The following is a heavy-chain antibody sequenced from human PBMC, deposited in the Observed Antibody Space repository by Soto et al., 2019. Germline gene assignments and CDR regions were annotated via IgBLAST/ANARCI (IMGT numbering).Heavy chain of an antibody. CDR3: ARSSGYYPVPGYYYGMDV. J-gene: IGHJ6*02. V-gene: IGHV1-46*01. Sequence: ASVKVSCKASGYTFTSYYMHWVRQAPGQGLEWMGIINPSGGSTSYAQKFQGRVTMTRDTSTSTVYMELSSLRSEDTALYYCARSSGYYPVPGYYYGMDVWGQGTTVTVSS. D-gene: IGHD3-3*01. CDR1: GYTFTSYY. CDR2: INPSGGST.